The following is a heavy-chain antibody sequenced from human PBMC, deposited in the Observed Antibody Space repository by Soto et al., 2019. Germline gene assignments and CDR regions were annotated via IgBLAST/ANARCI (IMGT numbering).Heavy chain of an antibody. Sequence: ASVKVSCKASGYTFTAQYLHWVRKAPGEGLEWMGWINPTTGATRYAQKFQGRVTMTRGTSMSTAYLEVRSLRPDDTAVYYCAKGDSSWLSWFDPWGQGTLVTVSS. D-gene: IGHD6-19*01. CDR2: INPTTGAT. J-gene: IGHJ5*02. V-gene: IGHV1-2*02. CDR1: GYTFTAQY. CDR3: AKGDSSWLSWFDP.